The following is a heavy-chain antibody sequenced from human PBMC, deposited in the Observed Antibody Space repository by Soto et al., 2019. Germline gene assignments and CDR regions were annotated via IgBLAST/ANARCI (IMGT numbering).Heavy chain of an antibody. CDR3: ARDFPYCGSTSCYSAAPKY. V-gene: IGHV3-30-3*01. CDR2: MSHDGSSS. CDR1: GFSFSNYA. D-gene: IGHD2-2*01. Sequence: PGGSLRLSCAASGFSFSNYAMDWVRQTPDKGLEWVAVMSHDGSSSFYADSVKGRFTISRDNSKTTLYLQMTSLSTEDTAVYYCARDFPYCGSTSCYSAAPKYWGQGTLVTVSS. J-gene: IGHJ4*02.